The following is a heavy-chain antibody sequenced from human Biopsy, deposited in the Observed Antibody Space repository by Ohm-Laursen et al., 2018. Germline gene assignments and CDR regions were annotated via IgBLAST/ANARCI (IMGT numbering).Heavy chain of an antibody. CDR3: ARDRGYYYYYGMDV. J-gene: IGHJ6*02. CDR2: ITTYNGNT. V-gene: IGHV1-18*01. CDR1: GYTFTDYG. Sequence: SVKVSCNASGYTFTDYGVSWVRQAPGQGLEWMGWITTYNGNTNYAQKVQGRVTMTTDTSTSTAYMELRSLRSDDTAVYYCARDRGYYYYYGMDVWGQGTTVTVPS. D-gene: IGHD3-10*01.